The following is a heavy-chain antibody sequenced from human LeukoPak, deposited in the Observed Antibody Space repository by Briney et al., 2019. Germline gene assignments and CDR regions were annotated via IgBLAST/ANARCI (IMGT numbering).Heavy chain of an antibody. CDR1: GFTFSSYA. CDR2: ISSSSSYI. V-gene: IGHV3-21*01. CDR3: ARARSTSGYYYFDY. D-gene: IGHD3-22*01. Sequence: PGGSLRLSCAASGFTFSSYAMSWVRQAPGKGLEWVSSISSSSSYIYYADSVKGRFTISRDNAKNSLYLQMNSLRAEDTAVYYCARARSTSGYYYFDYWGQGTLVTVSS. J-gene: IGHJ4*02.